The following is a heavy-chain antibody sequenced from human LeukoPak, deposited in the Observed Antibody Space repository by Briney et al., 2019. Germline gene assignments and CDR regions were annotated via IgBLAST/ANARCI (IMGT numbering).Heavy chain of an antibody. CDR1: GFRFSGAW. D-gene: IGHD3-10*01. CDR3: NTDQRYFFGAGSRGDD. Sequence: KPGGSLRLSCAGSGFRFSGAWMSWVRQPPGKGLEWVGRIKSKVDGETKDYAAPVKGRFTISRDDSKNMLYLQMNNLKTEDTALYYCNTDQRYFFGAGSRGDDWGQGTLVTVSS. J-gene: IGHJ4*02. CDR2: IKSKVDGETK. V-gene: IGHV3-15*01.